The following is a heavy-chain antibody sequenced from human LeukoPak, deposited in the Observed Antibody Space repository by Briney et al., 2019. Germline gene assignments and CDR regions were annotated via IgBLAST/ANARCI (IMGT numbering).Heavy chain of an antibody. V-gene: IGHV1-69*13. CDR1: GYTFTSYY. J-gene: IGHJ4*02. Sequence: SVKVSCKASGYTFTSYYMHWVRQAPGQGLEWMGGIIPIFGTANYAQKFQGRVTITADESTSTAYMELSSLRSEDTAVYYCARVRANYYGSGSYPFDYWGQGTLVTVSS. CDR2: IIPIFGTA. D-gene: IGHD3-10*01. CDR3: ARVRANYYGSGSYPFDY.